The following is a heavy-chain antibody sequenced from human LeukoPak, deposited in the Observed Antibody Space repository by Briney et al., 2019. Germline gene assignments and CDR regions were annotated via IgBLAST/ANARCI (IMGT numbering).Heavy chain of an antibody. CDR1: GYSISSGYY. D-gene: IGHD1-26*01. CDR3: ARDGGNSGSSY. CDR2: IYTSGST. Sequence: SETLSLTCTVSGYSISSGYYWSWIRQPAGKGLEWIGRIYTSGSTNYNPSLKSRVTISVDTSKNQFSLKLSSVTAADTAVYYCARDGGNSGSSYWGQGTLVTVSS. J-gene: IGHJ4*02. V-gene: IGHV4-61*02.